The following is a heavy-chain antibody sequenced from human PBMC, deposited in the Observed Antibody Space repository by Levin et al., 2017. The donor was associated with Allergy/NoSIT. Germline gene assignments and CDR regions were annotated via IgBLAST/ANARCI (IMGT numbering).Heavy chain of an antibody. D-gene: IGHD3-3*01. Sequence: GGSLRLSCAASGFTFSSYAMSWVRQAPGKGLEWVSAISGSGGSTYYADSVKGRFTISRDNSKNTLYLQMNSLRAEDTAVYYCAYDFWSGYYEGYWGQGTLVTVSS. CDR3: AYDFWSGYYEGY. CDR2: ISGSGGST. J-gene: IGHJ4*02. CDR1: GFTFSSYA. V-gene: IGHV3-23*01.